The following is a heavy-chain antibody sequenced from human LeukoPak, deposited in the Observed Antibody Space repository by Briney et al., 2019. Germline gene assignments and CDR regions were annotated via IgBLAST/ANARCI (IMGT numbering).Heavy chain of an antibody. Sequence: SVKVSCTASGGTFANYAISRVRKAPGQGLEWMGGIIPIFGTGDSAQKFQGRLTITADESTRTTYMELSSLRSEDTAVYYCAKGHDDFRQFDYWGQGTLVTVSS. J-gene: IGHJ4*02. V-gene: IGHV1-69*01. D-gene: IGHD3-3*01. CDR3: AKGHDDFRQFDY. CDR1: GGTFANYA. CDR2: IIPIFGTG.